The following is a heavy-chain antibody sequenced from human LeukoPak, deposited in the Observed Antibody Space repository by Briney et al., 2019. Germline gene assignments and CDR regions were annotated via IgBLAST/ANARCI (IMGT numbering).Heavy chain of an antibody. CDR3: AEGEDIVVVPAARGDYYYYYGMDV. V-gene: IGHV1-69*04. Sequence: SVKVSCKASGSTFSSYAISWVRQAPGQGLEWMGRIIPIFGIANYAQKFQGRVTITADKSTSTAYMELSSLRSEDTAVYCCAEGEDIVVVPAARGDYYYYYGMDVWGQGTTVTVSS. D-gene: IGHD2-2*01. J-gene: IGHJ6*02. CDR2: IIPIFGIA. CDR1: GSTFSSYA.